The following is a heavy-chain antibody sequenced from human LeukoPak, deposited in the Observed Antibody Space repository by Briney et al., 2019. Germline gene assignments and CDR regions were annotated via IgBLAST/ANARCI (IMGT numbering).Heavy chain of an antibody. D-gene: IGHD3-10*01. Sequence: SETLSLTCAVSGGSISSSNWWSWVRQPPGKGLEWIGEIYHSGSTNYNPSLKSRVTISVDKSKNQFSLKLTSVTAADTAVYYCARDYYGSGSRLDAFDIWGQGTMVTVSS. CDR3: ARDYYGSGSRLDAFDI. CDR2: IYHSGST. V-gene: IGHV4-4*02. J-gene: IGHJ3*02. CDR1: GGSISSSNW.